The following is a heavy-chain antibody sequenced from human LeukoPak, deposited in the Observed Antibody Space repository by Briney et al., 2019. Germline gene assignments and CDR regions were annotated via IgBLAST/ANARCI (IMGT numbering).Heavy chain of an antibody. D-gene: IGHD3-22*01. V-gene: IGHV1-8*03. CDR2: MNPNSGNT. J-gene: IGHJ3*02. CDR1: GYTFTSYD. Sequence: ASVKVSCKASGYTFTSYDINWVRQATGQGLEWMGWMNPNSGNTGYAQKFQGRVTITRNTSISTAYMELSSLRAEDTAVYYCAREGNRHYYDSSGYPNDAFDIWGQGTMVTVSS. CDR3: AREGNRHYYDSSGYPNDAFDI.